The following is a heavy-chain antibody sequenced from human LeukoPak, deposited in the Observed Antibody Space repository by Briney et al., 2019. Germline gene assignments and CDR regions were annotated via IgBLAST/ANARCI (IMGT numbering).Heavy chain of an antibody. V-gene: IGHV1-69*13. D-gene: IGHD6-6*01. CDR2: IIPIFGTA. J-gene: IGHJ4*02. CDR3: ARADSSSSYPTFDY. CDR1: GYTFTSYG. Sequence: ASVKVSCKASGYTFTSYGISWVRQAPGQGLEWMGGIIPIFGTANYAQKFQGRVTITADESTSTAYMELSSLRSEDTAVYYCARADSSSSYPTFDYWGQGTLVTVSS.